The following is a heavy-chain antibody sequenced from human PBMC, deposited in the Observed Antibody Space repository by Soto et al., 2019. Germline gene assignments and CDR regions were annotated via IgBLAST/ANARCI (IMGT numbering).Heavy chain of an antibody. J-gene: IGHJ6*02. D-gene: IGHD6-13*01. CDR1: GGSISSGGYY. V-gene: IGHV4-31*03. CDR3: ATSFSAVGSRKIYGIDV. Sequence: SETLSLTCTVSGGSISSGGYYWSWIRQHPGKGLEWIGYIYYSGSTYYNPSLKSRVTISVDTSKNQFSLKLSSVTAADTAVYYCATSFSAVGSRKIYGIDVRCQGTTGTVSS. CDR2: IYYSGST.